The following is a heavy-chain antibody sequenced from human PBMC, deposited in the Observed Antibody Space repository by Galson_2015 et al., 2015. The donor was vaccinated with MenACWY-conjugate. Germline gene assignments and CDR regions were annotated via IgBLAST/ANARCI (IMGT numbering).Heavy chain of an antibody. D-gene: IGHD1-26*01. CDR3: ATDWGSGTYYVGAFDI. CDR2: IKSNLRGAAA. V-gene: IGHV3-15*07. Sequence: SLRLSCAASGFPFSNAWMEWVRQAPGKGLEWVGRIKSNLRGAAAGYAASVEGRFTITRDDSRNTVYLQMNSLASEDTALYYCATDWGSGTYYVGAFDIWGQGAMVTVSS. CDR1: GFPFSNAW. J-gene: IGHJ3*02.